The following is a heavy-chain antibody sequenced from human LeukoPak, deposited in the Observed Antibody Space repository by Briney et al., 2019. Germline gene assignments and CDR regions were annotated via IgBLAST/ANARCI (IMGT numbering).Heavy chain of an antibody. CDR1: GYTFTSYD. J-gene: IGHJ3*02. CDR3: ARDRMELRTDAFDI. CDR2: ISAYNGNT. Sequence: ASVKVSCKASGYTFTSYDINWVRQVPGQGLEWMGWISAYNGNTNYAQKLQGRVTMTTDTSTSTAYMELRSLRSDDTAVYYCARDRMELRTDAFDIWGQGTMVTVSS. D-gene: IGHD1-7*01. V-gene: IGHV1-18*01.